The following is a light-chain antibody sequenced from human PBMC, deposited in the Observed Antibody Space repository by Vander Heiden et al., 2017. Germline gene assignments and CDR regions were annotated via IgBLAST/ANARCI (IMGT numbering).Light chain of an antibody. CDR1: QTISSW. CDR2: RSS. J-gene: IGKJ1*01. Sequence: DIQMTQSPSTLSASVGDRVTITCRASQTISSWLAWYQQKPGKAPQLLIYRSSRLETGVPSRFSGSGSGTEFTLTISSLQPDDFATYYCQHYKTYPWTFGQGTKVEIK. CDR3: QHYKTYPWT. V-gene: IGKV1-5*03.